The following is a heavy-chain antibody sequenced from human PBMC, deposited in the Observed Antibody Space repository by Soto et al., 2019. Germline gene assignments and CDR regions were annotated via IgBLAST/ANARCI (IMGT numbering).Heavy chain of an antibody. V-gene: IGHV3-49*04. Sequence: GGSLRLSCTASGFTFGDYAMSWVRQAPGKGLEWVGFIRSKAHGGTTEYAASVKGRFTISRDDSKSIAYLQMNSLKTEDTAVYYCLPYYDFWSGYRQNYYYGMDVWGQGTTVTVSS. D-gene: IGHD3-3*01. CDR1: GFTFGDYA. CDR3: LPYYDFWSGYRQNYYYGMDV. J-gene: IGHJ6*02. CDR2: IRSKAHGGTT.